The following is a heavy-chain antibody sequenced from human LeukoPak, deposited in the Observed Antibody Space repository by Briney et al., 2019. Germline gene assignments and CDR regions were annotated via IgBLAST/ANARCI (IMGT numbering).Heavy chain of an antibody. CDR1: EFTVSSNY. V-gene: IGHV3-53*01. J-gene: IGHJ4*02. CDR2: IYSGGST. D-gene: IGHD2-2*01. CDR3: AGEPIVTAGIVGYY. Sequence: GGSLRLSCAASEFTVSSNYMSWVRQAPGKGLEWVSVIYSGGSTYYADSVKGRFTISRDNSKNTLYLQMNSLRAEDTAVYYCAGEPIVTAGIVGYYWGQGTLATVSS.